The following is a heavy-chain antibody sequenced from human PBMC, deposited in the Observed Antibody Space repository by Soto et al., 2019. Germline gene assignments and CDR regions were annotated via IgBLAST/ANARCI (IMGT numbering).Heavy chain of an antibody. CDR3: AKGYGFGSTHT. CDR2: ISGNGIST. D-gene: IGHD3-10*01. Sequence: GGSLRLSCAASGFTLNNYAMSWVRQAPGKGLEWVSAISGNGISTYYADSVRGRFTISRDNSENTLYLQMNSLRAEDTAVYYCAKGYGFGSTHTWGQGTLVTVSS. J-gene: IGHJ5*02. CDR1: GFTLNNYA. V-gene: IGHV3-23*01.